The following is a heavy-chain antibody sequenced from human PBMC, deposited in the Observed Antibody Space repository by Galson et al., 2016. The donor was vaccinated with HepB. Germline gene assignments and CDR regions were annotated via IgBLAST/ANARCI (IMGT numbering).Heavy chain of an antibody. J-gene: IGHJ4*02. CDR1: GFTLSTYA. D-gene: IGHD3-3*01. Sequence: SLRLSCAVSGFTLSTYAVHWVRQAPGKGLEWVALMSYDGSRKSYADSVKGRFTISRGSSKNTLYLQMNSLRAEDTAVFYCARGGYLEWLFYPFDYWGQGTQVTVSS. CDR3: ARGGYLEWLFYPFDY. CDR2: MSYDGSRK. V-gene: IGHV3-30-3*01.